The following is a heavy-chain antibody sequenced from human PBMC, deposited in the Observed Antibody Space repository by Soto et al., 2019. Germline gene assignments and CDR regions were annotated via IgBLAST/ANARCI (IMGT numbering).Heavy chain of an antibody. V-gene: IGHV1-18*01. J-gene: IGHJ5*02. CDR1: GYTFSNYC. CDR3: ARVVPGAEAWFGP. CDR2: ISLYSDGT. D-gene: IGHD2-2*01. Sequence: ASVKVSCKPSGYTFSNYCITWVRQPPGQPLEWLGWISLYSDGTNYAQKFQGRVSMTTDTSTTTAYMELRSLRSDDTAVYYCARVVPGAEAWFGPWGQGTLVTVPS.